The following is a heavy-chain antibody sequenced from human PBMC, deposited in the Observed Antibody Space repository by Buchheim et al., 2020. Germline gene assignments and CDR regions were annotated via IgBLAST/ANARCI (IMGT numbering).Heavy chain of an antibody. CDR1: GFTFSSST. Sequence: EVQLLESGGGLVQSGGSLRLSCVASGFTFSSSTMIWVRQAPGKGLEWVSAISGTGSRTYYADSVKGRFTLSRDNSKHTLYLQMNSLRAEDTAEYYCAKDRVGATYYYYGMDVWGQGTT. V-gene: IGHV3-23*01. J-gene: IGHJ6*02. CDR2: ISGTGSRT. D-gene: IGHD1-26*01. CDR3: AKDRVGATYYYYGMDV.